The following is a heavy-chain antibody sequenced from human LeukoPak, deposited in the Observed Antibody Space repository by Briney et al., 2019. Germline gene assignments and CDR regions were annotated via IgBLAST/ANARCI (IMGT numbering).Heavy chain of an antibody. D-gene: IGHD3-22*01. Sequence: SETLSLTCTVSGGSISSSSYYWGWIRQPPGKGLEWIGSIYYSGSTYYNPSLKSRVTISVDTSKNQFSLKLSSVTAADTAVYYCARAGITMIVVVISSDYFDYWGQGTLVTVSP. CDR2: IYYSGST. CDR3: ARAGITMIVVVISSDYFDY. J-gene: IGHJ4*02. V-gene: IGHV4-39*07. CDR1: GGSISSSSYY.